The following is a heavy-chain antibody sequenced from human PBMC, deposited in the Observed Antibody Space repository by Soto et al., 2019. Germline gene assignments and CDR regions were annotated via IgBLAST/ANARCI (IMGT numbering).Heavy chain of an antibody. CDR1: GFTFTSSA. CDR2: IVVGSGNT. CDR3: AADSNYYYDSSGYWSY. V-gene: IGHV1-58*01. Sequence: QMQLVQSGPEVKKPGTSVKVSCKASGFTFTSSAVQWVRQARGQRREWIGWIVVGSGNTNYAQKFQERVTITRDMSTSTAYMELSSLRSEDTAVYYCAADSNYYYDSSGYWSYWGQGTLVTVSS. J-gene: IGHJ4*02. D-gene: IGHD3-22*01.